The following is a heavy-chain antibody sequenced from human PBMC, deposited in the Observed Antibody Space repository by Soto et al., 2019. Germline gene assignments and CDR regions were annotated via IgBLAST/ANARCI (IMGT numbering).Heavy chain of an antibody. CDR3: ARGGGVGVAGSAAFDM. D-gene: IGHD3-3*01. CDR1: GYPVTAYY. V-gene: IGHV1-2*07. Sequence: QLHLVQSGAVVKKPGASVTVSCSASGYPVTAYYMHWVRQAPGRGLEWIGGINPATAAAKYTHTLQGRVTMTRDTSTSTVSMELGGRTSEDTAVFYCARGGGVGVAGSAAFDMWGQGTLVTVSS. J-gene: IGHJ3*02. CDR2: INPATAAA.